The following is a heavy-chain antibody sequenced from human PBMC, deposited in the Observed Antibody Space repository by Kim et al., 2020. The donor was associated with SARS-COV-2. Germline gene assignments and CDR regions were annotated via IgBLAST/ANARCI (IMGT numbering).Heavy chain of an antibody. V-gene: IGHV1-18*04. D-gene: IGHD3-9*01. Sequence: ASVKVSCKASGYTFTSYGISWVRQAPGQGLEWMGWISAYNGNTNYAQKLQGRVTMTTDTSTSTAYMELRSLRSDDTAVYYCARWDSSNFDWLTHYGMDVWGQGTTVTVSS. CDR2: ISAYNGNT. CDR1: GYTFTSYG. CDR3: ARWDSSNFDWLTHYGMDV. J-gene: IGHJ6*02.